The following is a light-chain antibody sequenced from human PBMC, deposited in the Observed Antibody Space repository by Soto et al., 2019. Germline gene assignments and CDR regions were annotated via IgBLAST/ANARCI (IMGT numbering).Light chain of an antibody. J-gene: IGKJ4*01. V-gene: IGKV3-11*01. Sequence: EIVLTQSPATLSLSPGERATLSCRASQSVSSYLGWYQQKPGQAPRLLIYDASSRATGIPARFSGSGSGTDFTLTISSLEPDDFAVYYCQQRNGWPLTFGGGTKVDIK. CDR1: QSVSSY. CDR3: QQRNGWPLT. CDR2: DAS.